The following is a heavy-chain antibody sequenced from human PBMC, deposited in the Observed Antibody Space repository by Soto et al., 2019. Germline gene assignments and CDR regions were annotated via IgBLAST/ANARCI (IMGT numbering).Heavy chain of an antibody. CDR3: ARGIVGVGSAFDI. Sequence: ASVEVCCKASGYTFASCGSRWVRQAPGQGLEWMGWISAYNGNTNYAQKPQGRVTMTTDTSTSTAYMELRSLRSDDTAVYYCARGIVGVGSAFDIWGQGTMVTVSS. CDR1: GYTFASCG. V-gene: IGHV1-18*01. CDR2: ISAYNGNT. J-gene: IGHJ3*02. D-gene: IGHD1-26*01.